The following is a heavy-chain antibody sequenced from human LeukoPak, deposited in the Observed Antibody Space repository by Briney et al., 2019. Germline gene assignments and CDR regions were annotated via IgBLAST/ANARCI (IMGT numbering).Heavy chain of an antibody. Sequence: SETLSLTCTVSGGSISSSRYYWGWIRQPPGKGLQWIGCMYYSGSTYYDPSLKSRVTISVDTSKNQFSLKVTSVTAADTAVYYCARFNVWSPHPDAFDIWGQGTMVTVSS. CDR2: MYYSGST. V-gene: IGHV4-39*07. D-gene: IGHD3-16*01. CDR1: GGSISSSRYY. CDR3: ARFNVWSPHPDAFDI. J-gene: IGHJ3*02.